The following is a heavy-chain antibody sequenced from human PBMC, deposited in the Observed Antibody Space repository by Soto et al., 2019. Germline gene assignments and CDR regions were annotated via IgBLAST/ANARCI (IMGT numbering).Heavy chain of an antibody. Sequence: GESLKISCKGSGYSFAGYWITWVRQKPGKGLEWMGRIDPSDSQTYYSPSFRGHVTISATKSITTVFLQWSSLRASDTAMYYCATEGAKTTWNFDYWGQGTVVTVSS. CDR2: IDPSDSQT. D-gene: IGHD1-1*01. J-gene: IGHJ4*02. CDR3: ATEGAKTTWNFDY. V-gene: IGHV5-10-1*01. CDR1: GYSFAGYW.